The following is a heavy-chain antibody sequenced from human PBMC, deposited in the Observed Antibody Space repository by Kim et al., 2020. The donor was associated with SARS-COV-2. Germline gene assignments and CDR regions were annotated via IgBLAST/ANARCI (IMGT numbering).Heavy chain of an antibody. CDR1: GVTISSSKW. J-gene: IGHJ5*02. CDR3: ARGVSSAWTLRDWRDP. D-gene: IGHD6-13*01. V-gene: IGHV4-4*02. CDR2: IDHNGDT. Sequence: SETLSLTCAVSGVTISSSKWWSWVRQSPGKGLSWIGAIDHNGDTNYKSSLKSRVILSVDKSKNQLPLKLNFVTAADTAVYYCARGVSSAWTLRDWRDPWGQGSQVTVSS.